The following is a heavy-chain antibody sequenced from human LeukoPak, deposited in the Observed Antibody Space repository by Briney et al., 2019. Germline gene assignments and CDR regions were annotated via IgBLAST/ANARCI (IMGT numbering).Heavy chain of an antibody. J-gene: IGHJ5*02. Sequence: ASVTVSCKASGYTFTDYYILWVRQAPGQGPEWMGWINPNSGGANFAQNFKGRVTMTRGTSMSTAYMELNSLTSDDTAVYYCARSIAVAGTNWFDPWGQGTLVTVSS. CDR2: INPNSGGA. CDR3: ARSIAVAGTNWFDP. V-gene: IGHV1-2*02. CDR1: GYTFTDYY. D-gene: IGHD6-19*01.